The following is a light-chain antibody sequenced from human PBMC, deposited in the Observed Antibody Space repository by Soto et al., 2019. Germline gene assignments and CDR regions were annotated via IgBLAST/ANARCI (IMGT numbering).Light chain of an antibody. CDR3: KSYAGSNTDV. V-gene: IGLV2-8*01. Sequence: QSALTQPPSASGSPGQSVTISCTGTKSDIGVYDFVSWYQHHSGKAPRLIIYEVVQRPSGVPDRFSGSKSGNTASLTVSGLQAADEADYFCKSYAGSNTDVVGSATKATV. J-gene: IGLJ1*01. CDR2: EVV. CDR1: KSDIGVYDF.